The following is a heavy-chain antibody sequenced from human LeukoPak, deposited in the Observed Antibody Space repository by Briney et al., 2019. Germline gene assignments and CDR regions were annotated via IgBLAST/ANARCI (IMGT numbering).Heavy chain of an antibody. V-gene: IGHV3-33*08. D-gene: IGHD4-23*01. CDR3: ARATTLGAFDI. Sequence: GGSLRLSCAASGFTLNTYSMNWVRQAPGKGLEWVAVIWYDGSNKYYADSVKGRFTISRDNSKNTLYLQMNSLRAEDTAVYYCARATTLGAFDIWGQGTMVTVSS. J-gene: IGHJ3*02. CDR2: IWYDGSNK. CDR1: GFTLNTYS.